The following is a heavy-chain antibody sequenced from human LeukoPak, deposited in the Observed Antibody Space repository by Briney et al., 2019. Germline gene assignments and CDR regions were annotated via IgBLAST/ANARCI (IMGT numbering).Heavy chain of an antibody. V-gene: IGHV3-23*01. Sequence: GGSLRLSCAASGFIFSNYAMSWVRQAPGKGLEWVSLISGSGDSTYYADSVKGRFTISRDNSKNSLYLQMNSLRAEDTAVYYCARSQETTVTTAEFDYWGQGTLVTVSS. CDR1: GFIFSNYA. D-gene: IGHD4-17*01. CDR2: ISGSGDST. CDR3: ARSQETTVTTAEFDY. J-gene: IGHJ4*02.